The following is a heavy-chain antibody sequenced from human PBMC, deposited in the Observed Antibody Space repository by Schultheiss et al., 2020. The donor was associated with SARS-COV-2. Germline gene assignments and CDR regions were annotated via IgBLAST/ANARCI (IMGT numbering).Heavy chain of an antibody. CDR3: ASVVPAATRHDALYI. V-gene: IGHV4-59*01. CDR2: IYYSGST. CDR1: GGSISSYY. Sequence: GSLRLSCTVSGGSISSYYWSWIRQPPGKGLEWIGYIYYSGSTNYNPSLKSRVTISVNTSKNQFSLKLSSVTAADTAGYYCASVVPAATRHDALYIWGKGTMVTVSS. D-gene: IGHD2-2*01. J-gene: IGHJ3*02.